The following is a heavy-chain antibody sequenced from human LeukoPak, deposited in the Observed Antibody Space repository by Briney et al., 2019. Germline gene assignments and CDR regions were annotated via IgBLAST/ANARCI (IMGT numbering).Heavy chain of an antibody. Sequence: SQTLSLTCAISGXSVSSDSTAWNWFRQSPSRGLEWLGRTYFRSQWYYDYAESAKSRITINPDTSKNQFSLQLNSVTPEDTAVYYCARGGHFDYWGQGALVTVSS. V-gene: IGHV6-1*01. J-gene: IGHJ4*02. CDR3: ARGGHFDY. CDR2: TYFRSQWYY. CDR1: GXSVSSDSTA. D-gene: IGHD6-25*01.